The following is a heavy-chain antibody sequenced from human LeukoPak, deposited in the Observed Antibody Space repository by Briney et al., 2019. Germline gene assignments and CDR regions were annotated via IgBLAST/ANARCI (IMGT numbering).Heavy chain of an antibody. D-gene: IGHD6-13*01. Sequence: ASVKVSCKASGGTFSSYAISWVRQAPGQGLEWMGRIIPILGIANYAQKFQGRVTITADKSTSTAYMELSSLRSEDTAVYYCARGRSSSWSNWFDPWGQGTLVTVSS. CDR1: GGTFSSYA. J-gene: IGHJ5*02. CDR2: IIPILGIA. V-gene: IGHV1-69*04. CDR3: ARGRSSSWSNWFDP.